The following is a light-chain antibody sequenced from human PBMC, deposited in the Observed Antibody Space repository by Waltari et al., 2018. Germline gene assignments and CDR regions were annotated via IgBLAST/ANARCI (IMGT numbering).Light chain of an antibody. CDR1: QSLLYNSNDKNY. CDR3: QQYDSRRT. V-gene: IGKV4-1*01. J-gene: IGKJ1*01. Sequence: DIVMTQSPDSLAVSLGERVTINCKSSQSLLYNSNDKNYLAWYQQKPGQPPKLLFYWASTRHSGGPDRFSGSGSATDFTLTISSLQAEDVAVYYCQQYDSRRTFGQGTRVEIK. CDR2: WAS.